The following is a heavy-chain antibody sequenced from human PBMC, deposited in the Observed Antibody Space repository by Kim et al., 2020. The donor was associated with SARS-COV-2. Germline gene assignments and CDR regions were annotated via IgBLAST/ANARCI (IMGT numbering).Heavy chain of an antibody. V-gene: IGHV3-30*02. D-gene: IGHD2-2*01. CDR3: AKDDTIVVVPAATGMDV. Sequence: VKHLFTISGDNSKNTLYLQMNSLRAEDTAVYYCAKDDTIVVVPAATGMDVWGKGTTVTVSS. J-gene: IGHJ6*04.